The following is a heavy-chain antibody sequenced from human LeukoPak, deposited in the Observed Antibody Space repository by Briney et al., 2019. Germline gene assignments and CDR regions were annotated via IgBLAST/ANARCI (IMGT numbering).Heavy chain of an antibody. D-gene: IGHD5-24*01. CDR1: GFTFSDYY. J-gene: IGHJ3*02. CDR3: AKGVATIVWHAFDI. CDR2: ISSSGSTI. Sequence: GGSLRLSCAASGFTFSDYYMSWIRQAPGKGLEWVSYISSSGSTIYYADSVKGRFTISRDNSKNTLYLQMNSLRAEDTAVYYCAKGVATIVWHAFDIWGQGTMVTVSS. V-gene: IGHV3-11*01.